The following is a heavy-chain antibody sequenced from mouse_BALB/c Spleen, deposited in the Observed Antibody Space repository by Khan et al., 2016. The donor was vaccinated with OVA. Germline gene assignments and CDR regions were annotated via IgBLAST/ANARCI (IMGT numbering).Heavy chain of an antibody. CDR3: ESHLTGSFAY. CDR1: GFTFSSYG. Sequence: EVKLEESGGDLVKPGGSLKLSCVASGFTFSSYGMSWVRQTPDKRLEWVATISSAGDYTYYPDNVKGRFTISRDNAKNTLYLQMSSLKSEYTAMFYCESHLTGSFAYWGQGTLVTVSA. V-gene: IGHV5-6*02. J-gene: IGHJ3*01. CDR2: ISSAGDYT. D-gene: IGHD4-1*01.